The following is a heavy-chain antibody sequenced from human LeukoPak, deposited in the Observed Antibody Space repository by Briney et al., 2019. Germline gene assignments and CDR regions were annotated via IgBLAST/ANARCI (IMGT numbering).Heavy chain of an antibody. J-gene: IGHJ5*02. D-gene: IGHD3-3*01. CDR3: ARGMYYDFWSGYHYNWFDP. CDR2: INPNSGGT. Sequence: ASVKVSCKASGYTFTGYYMHWVRQAPGQGLEWMGWINPNSGGTNYAQEFQGRVTMTRDTSISTAYMELSRLRSDDTAVYYCARGMYYDFWSGYHYNWFDPWGQGTLVTVSS. CDR1: GYTFTGYY. V-gene: IGHV1-2*02.